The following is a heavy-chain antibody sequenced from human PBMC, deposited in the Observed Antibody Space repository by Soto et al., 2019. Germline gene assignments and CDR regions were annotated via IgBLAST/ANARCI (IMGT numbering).Heavy chain of an antibody. J-gene: IGHJ3*02. D-gene: IGHD1-26*01. V-gene: IGHV1-58*01. Sequence: ASVKVSCKASGFTFTSSAVQWVRRARGQRLEWIGWIVVGSGNANYAQKFQERVTITRDMSTSTAYMELSSLRSEDTAVYYCAADHMGGNDAFDIWGQGTMVTVSS. CDR2: IVVGSGNA. CDR1: GFTFTSSA. CDR3: AADHMGGNDAFDI.